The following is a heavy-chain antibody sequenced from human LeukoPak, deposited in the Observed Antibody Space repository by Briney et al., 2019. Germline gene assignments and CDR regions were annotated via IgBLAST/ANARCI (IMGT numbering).Heavy chain of an antibody. CDR3: AKERLEYCSSTSCYFTYYFDY. Sequence: GGSLRLSYAACVFTLSSYAMSWVRQAPGKGLEWVSAISGSGGSTYYADSVKGRFTISRDNSKNTLYLQMNSLRAEDTAVYYCAKERLEYCSSTSCYFTYYFDYWGQGTLVTVSS. CDR2: ISGSGGST. CDR1: VFTLSSYA. D-gene: IGHD2-2*01. V-gene: IGHV3-23*01. J-gene: IGHJ4*02.